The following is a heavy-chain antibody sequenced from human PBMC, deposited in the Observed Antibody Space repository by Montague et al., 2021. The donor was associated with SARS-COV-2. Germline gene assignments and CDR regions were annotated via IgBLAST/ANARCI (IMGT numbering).Heavy chain of an antibody. V-gene: IGHV4-39*02. Sequence: SETLSLTCTVSGGSISSSNYYWDWIRQPPGKGLEWIGSIYDSGSTYYNPSLKSRVTISVDTSKNHFSLKLSSVTAADTAVYYCARRGRKLLPVATTIGGFDFWGQGTMVTVSS. CDR1: GGSISSSNYY. CDR2: IYDSGST. J-gene: IGHJ3*01. D-gene: IGHD5-12*01. CDR3: ARRGRKLLPVATTIGGFDF.